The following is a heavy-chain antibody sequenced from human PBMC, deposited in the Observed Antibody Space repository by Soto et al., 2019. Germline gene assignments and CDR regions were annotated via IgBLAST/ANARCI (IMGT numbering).Heavy chain of an antibody. Sequence: ASVKVSCKASGYTFTSYDINWVRQATGQGLEWMGWMNPNSGNTGYAQKFQGRVTMTRNTSISTAYMELSSLRSEDTAVYYCARVGGDGSTSTLYYMDVWGKGTTVTVSS. D-gene: IGHD2-2*01. CDR3: ARVGGDGSTSTLYYMDV. J-gene: IGHJ6*03. V-gene: IGHV1-8*01. CDR1: GYTFTSYD. CDR2: MNPNSGNT.